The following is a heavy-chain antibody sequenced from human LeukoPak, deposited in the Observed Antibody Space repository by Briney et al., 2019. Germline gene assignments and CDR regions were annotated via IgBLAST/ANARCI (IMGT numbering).Heavy chain of an antibody. Sequence: ASVKVSCKASGGTFSNYAISWVRQAPGQRLEWVGGIIPIFGTSNYAQKFQGRVTITTDESTSTAYMELSSLRSEDTAVYYCARGYSSGWHYYYMDVWGKGTTVTVSS. D-gene: IGHD6-19*01. V-gene: IGHV1-69*05. CDR1: GGTFSNYA. CDR2: IIPIFGTS. CDR3: ARGYSSGWHYYYMDV. J-gene: IGHJ6*03.